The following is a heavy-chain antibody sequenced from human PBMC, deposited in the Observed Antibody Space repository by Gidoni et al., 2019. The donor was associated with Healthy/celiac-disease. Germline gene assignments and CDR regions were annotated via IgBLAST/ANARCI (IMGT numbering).Heavy chain of an antibody. D-gene: IGHD2-21*02. CDR3: AKVAYCGGDCYPDAFDI. CDR1: GFTFSSYA. V-gene: IGHV3-23*01. Sequence: EVQLLESGGGLVQPGGSLRLSCAASGFTFSSYAMSWVRQAPGKGLEWVSAISGSGGSTYYADPVKGRFTISRDNSKNTLYLQMNSLRAEDTAVYYCAKVAYCGGDCYPDAFDIWGQGTMVTVSS. J-gene: IGHJ3*02. CDR2: ISGSGGST.